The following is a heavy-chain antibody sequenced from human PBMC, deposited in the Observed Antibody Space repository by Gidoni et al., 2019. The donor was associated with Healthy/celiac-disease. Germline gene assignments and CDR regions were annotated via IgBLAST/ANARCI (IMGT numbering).Heavy chain of an antibody. CDR2: IWYDGSNR. CDR1: GFTFSTYG. J-gene: IGHJ6*02. D-gene: IGHD3-10*01. CDR3: ARVDQTMVARLASYGMDV. V-gene: IGHV3-33*01. Sequence: QVQLVESGGGVVQPGRSLRLSCVASGFTFSTYGMHWVRQAPGKGLDGVAFIWYDGSNRYYADSVKGRFTISRDDSKNTLYLQIYSLRAEDTAVYYCARVDQTMVARLASYGMDVWGQGTTVTVSS.